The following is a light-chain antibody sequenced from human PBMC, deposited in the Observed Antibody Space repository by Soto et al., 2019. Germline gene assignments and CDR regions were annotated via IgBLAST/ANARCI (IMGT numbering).Light chain of an antibody. V-gene: IGKV3-15*01. CDR2: GAS. J-gene: IGKJ4*01. CDR1: HSVDGTH. Sequence: EIVLTHSPGTLSLSPWEIGTLSCRASHSVDGTHLAWYQQKPGQAPRLLIYGASTRATGIPARFSGSGSGTEFTLTISSLQSEDFAVYSCQQYNNWPPLTFGGGTKVDIK. CDR3: QQYNNWPPLT.